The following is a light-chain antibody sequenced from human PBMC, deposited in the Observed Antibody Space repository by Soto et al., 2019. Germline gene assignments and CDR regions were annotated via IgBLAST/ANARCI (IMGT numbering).Light chain of an antibody. J-gene: IGLJ1*01. CDR2: DVT. Sequence: QSALTQPASVSGSPAQSITISCTGTSSDVGAYNYVSWYQQYPGKAPKLMIYDVTSRPSGVSNRFSGSKSGNAASLTISGLQVEDEADYYCCSYTSSSSLVFGTGTKVTVL. V-gene: IGLV2-14*03. CDR1: SSDVGAYNY. CDR3: CSYTSSSSLV.